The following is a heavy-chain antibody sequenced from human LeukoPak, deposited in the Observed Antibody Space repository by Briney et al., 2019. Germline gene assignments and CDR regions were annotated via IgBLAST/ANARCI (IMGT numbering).Heavy chain of an antibody. D-gene: IGHD1-26*01. CDR3: ARMYSGTSYYFDF. V-gene: IGHV4-59*13. J-gene: IGHJ4*02. CDR2: IYYSGST. CDR1: GGSISGYY. Sequence: PSETLSLTCTVSGGSISGYYWSWIRQPPGKGPEWIGYIYYSGSTNYNPSLKSRVTMSVDTSKNQFSLRLISVAAADTAVYYCARMYSGTSYYFDFWGQGTLVTVSS.